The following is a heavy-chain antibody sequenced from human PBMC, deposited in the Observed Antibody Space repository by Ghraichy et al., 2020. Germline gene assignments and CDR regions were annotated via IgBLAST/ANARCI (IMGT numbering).Heavy chain of an antibody. D-gene: IGHD3-3*01. CDR2: IYYSGST. CDR3: AGYDFWSGYRSYP. Sequence: ESLNISCTVSGGSISSYYWSWIRQPPGKGLEWIGYIYYSGSTNYNPSLKSRVTISVDTSKNQFSLKLSSVTAADTAVYYCAGYDFWSGYRSYPWGQGTLVTVSS. J-gene: IGHJ5*02. V-gene: IGHV4-59*01. CDR1: GGSISSYY.